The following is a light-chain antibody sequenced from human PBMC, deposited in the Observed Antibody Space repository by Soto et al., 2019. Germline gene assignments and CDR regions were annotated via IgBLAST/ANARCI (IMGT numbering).Light chain of an antibody. J-gene: IGKJ1*01. CDR1: QSLLNSNGNIY. Sequence: DIGLTQSPISLPVSPGEQASISCRSRQSLLNSNGNIYLDWYLQKPRQSPQRLIYLGSIRASGVPDRFSGSGSGTDFTLKITRVEAEDVGVYYCMQAIQAPRTFGLGTKVEIK. CDR3: MQAIQAPRT. V-gene: IGKV2-28*01. CDR2: LGS.